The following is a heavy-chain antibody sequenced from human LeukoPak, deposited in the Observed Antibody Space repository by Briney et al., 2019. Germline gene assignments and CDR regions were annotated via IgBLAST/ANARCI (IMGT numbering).Heavy chain of an antibody. J-gene: IGHJ6*03. V-gene: IGHV3-30*02. CDR1: GFTFNNYG. CDR2: IRYNGNNK. Sequence: GGSLRLSCAASGFTFNNYGMHWVRQAPGKGLEWVAFIRYNGNNKYYADSVKGRFTISRDNSKNTLYLQMNSLKGDDTAVYYCARGYCRGGTCYPNFYYYYMDGWGKGTTVTVSS. D-gene: IGHD2-15*01. CDR3: ARGYCRGGTCYPNFYYYYMDG.